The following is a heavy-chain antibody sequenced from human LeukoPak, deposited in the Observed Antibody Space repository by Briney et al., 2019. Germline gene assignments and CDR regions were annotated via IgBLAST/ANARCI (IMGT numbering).Heavy chain of an antibody. V-gene: IGHV3-7*01. CDR2: IKPDGSDK. J-gene: IGHJ4*02. CDR3: ARSREGTAGLHDY. CDR1: GFTFSGYW. D-gene: IGHD6-13*01. Sequence: GGSLRLSCEASGFTFSGYWMSWVRQAPGKGLEWVANIKPDGSDKYYVDSVKGQFTISRDNADNSLYLQINSLRVEDTAVYYCARSREGTAGLHDYWGQGTLVTVSS.